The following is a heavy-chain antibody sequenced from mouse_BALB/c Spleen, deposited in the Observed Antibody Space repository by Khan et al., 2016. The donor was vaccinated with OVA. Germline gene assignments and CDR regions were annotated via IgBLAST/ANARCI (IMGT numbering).Heavy chain of an antibody. Sequence: VQLQESGAELVRPGTSVKLSCKASGYTFTNYWINWVKQRPGQGLEWIGNIYPSDSYTNYNQKFKDKATLTVDKSSSTAYIQFSSPTSEDSAVYYGTREGTTVDAMDYWGQGTSVTVSS. D-gene: IGHD1-1*01. V-gene: IGHV1-69*02. J-gene: IGHJ4*01. CDR1: GYTFTNYW. CDR2: IYPSDSYT. CDR3: TREGTTVDAMDY.